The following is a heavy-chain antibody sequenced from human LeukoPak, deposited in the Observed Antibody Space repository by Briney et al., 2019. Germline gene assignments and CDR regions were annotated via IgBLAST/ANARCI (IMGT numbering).Heavy chain of an antibody. V-gene: IGHV3-33*01. CDR3: ARDPHDYGDYEHYYYYGMDV. D-gene: IGHD4-17*01. Sequence: HPGRPLSLSCAASGFIFRSYGMHWLRQARGKALEWVADIWYYGSNKYYADSVKRRFTISRDNSKNTLYLQMNSLRAEDTAVYYCARDPHDYGDYEHYYYYGMDVWGQGTTVTVSS. CDR2: IWYYGSNK. CDR1: GFIFRSYG. J-gene: IGHJ6*02.